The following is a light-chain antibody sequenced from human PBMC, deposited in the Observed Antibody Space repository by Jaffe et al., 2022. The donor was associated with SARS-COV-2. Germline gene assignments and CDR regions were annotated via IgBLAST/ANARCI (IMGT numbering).Light chain of an antibody. CDR2: GTN. Sequence: SSELTQDPDVSVALGQTVRITCQGDSLRKYYASWYQQKPGQAPILVMYGTNNRPSGIPDRFSGSSSGDTASLIITGAQAEDEADYYCNSRDSRGDPYVFGTGTKVTVL. CDR3: NSRDSRGDPYV. CDR1: SLRKYY. J-gene: IGLJ1*01. V-gene: IGLV3-19*01.